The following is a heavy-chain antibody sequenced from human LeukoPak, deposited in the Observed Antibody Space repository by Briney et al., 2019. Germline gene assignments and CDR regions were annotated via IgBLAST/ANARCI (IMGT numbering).Heavy chain of an antibody. CDR2: ITWNSGTI. V-gene: IGHV3-9*01. D-gene: IGHD3-10*01. CDR3: AAGAGIIRY. CDR1: GLTFYDYA. J-gene: IGHJ4*02. Sequence: GGSLRLSCAVSGLTFYDYAMHWVRHAPGKGLEWVSGITWNSGTIAYADSVKGRFTISRDNAKNSLYLQVNSLRSEDTALYYCAAGAGIIRYWGQGTLVSVSS.